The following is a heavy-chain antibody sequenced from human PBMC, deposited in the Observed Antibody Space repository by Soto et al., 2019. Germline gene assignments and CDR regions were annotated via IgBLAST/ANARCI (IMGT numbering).Heavy chain of an antibody. V-gene: IGHV4-34*01. CDR3: AKDKATAEFDN. J-gene: IGHJ4*02. CDR2: INHSGST. D-gene: IGHD1-26*01. CDR1: GGSFGGYY. Sequence: ETLSLTCAGNGGSFGGYYWTWIRQPPGTGLEWIGEINHSGSTNYNPSLKSRVTISVDTSKNQFSLKLTSVTAADTAVYYCAKDKATAEFDNCCQGTLLTVSS.